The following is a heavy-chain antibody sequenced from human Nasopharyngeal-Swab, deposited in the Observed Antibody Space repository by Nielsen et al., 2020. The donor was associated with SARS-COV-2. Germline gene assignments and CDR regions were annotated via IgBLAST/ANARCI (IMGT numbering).Heavy chain of an antibody. V-gene: IGHV3-30*03. Sequence: LSLTCAASGFTFSSYGMHWVRHAPGKGLEWVAVISYDGSNKYYADSVKGRFTISRDNSKNTLYLQMNSLRAEDTAVYYCARAGIAVAGLDYWGQGTLVTVSS. CDR1: GFTFSSYG. J-gene: IGHJ4*02. CDR2: ISYDGSNK. D-gene: IGHD6-19*01. CDR3: ARAGIAVAGLDY.